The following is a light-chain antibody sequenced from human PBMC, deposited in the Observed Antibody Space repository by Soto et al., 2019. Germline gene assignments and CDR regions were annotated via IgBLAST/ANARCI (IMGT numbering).Light chain of an antibody. CDR3: QQYNSYPRT. CDR1: QTIFRW. Sequence: DIQMTQSPSTLSASVGDRVTITCRASQTIFRWLAWYQQRPGKAPNLLISDASDLQSGVPSRFSGSGSGAEFTLTIGRLQPDDFATYYCQQYNSYPRTFGQGTKVEF. CDR2: DAS. J-gene: IGKJ1*01. V-gene: IGKV1-5*01.